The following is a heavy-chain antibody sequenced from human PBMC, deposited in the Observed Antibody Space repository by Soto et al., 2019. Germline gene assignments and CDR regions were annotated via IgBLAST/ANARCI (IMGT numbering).Heavy chain of an antibody. J-gene: IGHJ4*02. Sequence: QVQLVESGGGVVQPGRSLRLSCAASGFTFSSYAMHWVRQAPGKGLEWVAVISYDGSNEYYADSVKGRFTISRDNSKNTLYLQMNSLRAEDTAVYYCARDHKSMVRGVILPLDYWGQGTLVTVSS. CDR3: ARDHKSMVRGVILPLDY. CDR1: GFTFSSYA. V-gene: IGHV3-30-3*01. D-gene: IGHD3-10*01. CDR2: ISYDGSNE.